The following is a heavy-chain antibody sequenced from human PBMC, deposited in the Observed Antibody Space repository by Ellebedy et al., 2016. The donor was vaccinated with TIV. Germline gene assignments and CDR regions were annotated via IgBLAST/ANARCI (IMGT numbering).Heavy chain of an antibody. D-gene: IGHD3-16*01. J-gene: IGHJ3*01. CDR1: GGSLSDNY. Sequence: SETLSLTCAVSGGSLSDNYWTWIRQPPGKGLEWIGYLYYTGSTNYNPSLKSRVTISVNTPRNQSSLKLSSVTAADTAVYYCVSSASMDAFDLWGQGTMVTVSS. CDR3: VSSASMDAFDL. CDR2: LYYTGST. V-gene: IGHV4-59*01.